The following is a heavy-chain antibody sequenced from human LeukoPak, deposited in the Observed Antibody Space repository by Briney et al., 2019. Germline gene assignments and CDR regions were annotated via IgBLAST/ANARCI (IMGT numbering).Heavy chain of an antibody. Sequence: PGGSLRLSCAASGFTFSSYWMSWVRQAPGKGLEWVANIKQDGSEKYYVDSVKSRFTISRDNAKNSLYLQMNSLRAEDTAVYYCAREILLWFGELFGAFDIWGQGTMVTVSS. CDR2: IKQDGSEK. V-gene: IGHV3-7*03. CDR3: AREILLWFGELFGAFDI. D-gene: IGHD3-10*01. CDR1: GFTFSSYW. J-gene: IGHJ3*02.